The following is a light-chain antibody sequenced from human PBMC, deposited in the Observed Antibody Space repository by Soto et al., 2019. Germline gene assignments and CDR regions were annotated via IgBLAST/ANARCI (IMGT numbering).Light chain of an antibody. CDR2: GAS. V-gene: IGKV3D-20*02. Sequence: ESVLSQSPGTLSLYPGERATPSCRASQSVSSNYLAWYQQKPGQAPRLLIYGASTRATGIPDRFSGSGSGTDFTLTISRLEPEDSAVYYCQQRSDWPPITLGQGTRLEIK. J-gene: IGKJ5*01. CDR3: QQRSDWPPIT. CDR1: QSVSSNY.